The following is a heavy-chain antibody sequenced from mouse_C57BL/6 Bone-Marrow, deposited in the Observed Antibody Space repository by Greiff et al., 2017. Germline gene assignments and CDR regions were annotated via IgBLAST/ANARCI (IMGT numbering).Heavy chain of an antibody. CDR3: ARVYYYGSSFLDY. CDR1: GYTFTDYY. D-gene: IGHD1-1*01. Sequence: EVQLQQSGPELVKPGASVKISCKASGYTFTDYYMNWVKQSHGKSLEWIGDINPNNGGTSYNQKFKGKATLTVDKSSSTAYMELRSLTSEDSAVYYCARVYYYGSSFLDYWGQGTTLTVSS. J-gene: IGHJ2*01. V-gene: IGHV1-26*01. CDR2: INPNNGGT.